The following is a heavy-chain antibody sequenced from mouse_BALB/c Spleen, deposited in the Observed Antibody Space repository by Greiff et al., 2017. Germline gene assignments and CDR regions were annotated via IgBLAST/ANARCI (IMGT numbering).Heavy chain of an antibody. J-gene: IGHJ4*01. Sequence: EVHLVESGGGLVQPGGSLKLSCAASGFDFSRYWMSWVRQAPGKGLEWIGEINPDSSTINYTPSLKDKFIISRDNAKNTLYLQMGKVRSEDTALYYCASGEGRYGSSPYYAMDYWGQGTSVTVSS. CDR3: ASGEGRYGSSPYYAMDY. D-gene: IGHD1-1*01. CDR1: GFDFSRYW. V-gene: IGHV4-1*02. CDR2: INPDSSTI.